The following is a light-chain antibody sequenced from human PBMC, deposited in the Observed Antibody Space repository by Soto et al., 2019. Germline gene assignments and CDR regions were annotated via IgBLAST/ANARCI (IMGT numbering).Light chain of an antibody. Sequence: QSVLTQPASVSGSPGQSITISCTGTSSDVGSYNLVSWYQQHPGKAPKLMIYEGSKRPSGVSNRFSGSKSGNTASLTISGLQAEDEADYYCCSYAFSSTWVFGGGTKLTVL. CDR3: CSYAFSSTWV. CDR2: EGS. J-gene: IGLJ3*02. V-gene: IGLV2-23*01. CDR1: SSDVGSYNL.